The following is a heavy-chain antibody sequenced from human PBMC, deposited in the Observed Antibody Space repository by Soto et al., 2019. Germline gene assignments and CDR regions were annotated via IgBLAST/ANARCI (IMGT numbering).Heavy chain of an antibody. CDR3: ARDRMAYYYYYGMDV. CDR2: ISAYNGNT. CDR1: GYTFTSYG. V-gene: IGHV1-18*01. Sequence: QVQLVQSGAEVKKPGASVKVSCKASGYTFTSYGISWVRQATGQGLEWMGWISAYNGNTNYAQKLQGRVTMTTDTSTSTAYMELRSLRSDDTAVYYCARDRMAYYYYYGMDVWGQGTTVTVSS. J-gene: IGHJ6*02. D-gene: IGHD2-8*01.